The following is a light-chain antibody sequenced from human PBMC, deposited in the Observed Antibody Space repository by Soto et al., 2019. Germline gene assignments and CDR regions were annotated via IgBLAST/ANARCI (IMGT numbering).Light chain of an antibody. CDR2: ATS. CDR1: QSVGSN. Sequence: EVVMTQSPATLSVSPGESATLSCRASQSVGSNLAWYQQKPGQPPRLLLYATSTRATGIPARFSGSGSGTDFTLTISRLEPEDFAVYYCQQYGSSPITFGQGTRLEI. J-gene: IGKJ5*01. V-gene: IGKV3-15*01. CDR3: QQYGSSPIT.